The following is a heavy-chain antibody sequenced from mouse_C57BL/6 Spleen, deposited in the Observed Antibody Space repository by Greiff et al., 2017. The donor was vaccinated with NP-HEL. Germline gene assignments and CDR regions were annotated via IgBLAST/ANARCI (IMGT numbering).Heavy chain of an antibody. V-gene: IGHV1-82*01. CDR1: GYAFSSSW. J-gene: IGHJ3*01. CDR2: IYPGDGDT. D-gene: IGHD1-1*01. CDR3: AREDYGSSYGY. Sequence: VQLQQSGPELVKPGASVKISCKASGYAFSSSWMNWVKQRPGKGLEWIGRIYPGDGDTNYNGKFKGKATLTADKSSSTAYMQLSSLTSEDSAVYFCAREDYGSSYGYWGQGTLVTVSA.